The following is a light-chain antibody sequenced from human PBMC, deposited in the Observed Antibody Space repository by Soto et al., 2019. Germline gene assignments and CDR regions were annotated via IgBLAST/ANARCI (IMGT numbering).Light chain of an antibody. J-gene: IGKJ3*01. V-gene: IGKV3-11*01. CDR3: QQSAT. CDR2: DAS. CDR1: QSVRSY. Sequence: EIVLTQSPATLSLSPGERATLSCRASQSVRSYLGWYQQKPGQAPRLLIYDASTRVTGIPDRFSGSGSGTDFTLTISRLEPEDFAVYYCQQSATFGPGTKVDIK.